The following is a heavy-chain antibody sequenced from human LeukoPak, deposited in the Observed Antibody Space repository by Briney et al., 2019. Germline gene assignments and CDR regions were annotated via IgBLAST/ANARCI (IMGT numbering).Heavy chain of an antibody. CDR3: ARALGVLVPYGMDV. CDR2: IYYSVST. J-gene: IGHJ6*02. V-gene: IGHV4-39*01. D-gene: IGHD6-13*01. Sequence: SETLSLTCTVSGGSISSSNYYWGWIRQPPGKGLEWIGSIYYSVSTYYNPSLKSRVTISVDTSKSQFSLKLSSVTAADTAVYYCARALGVLVPYGMDVWGQGTTVTVS. CDR1: GGSISSSNYY.